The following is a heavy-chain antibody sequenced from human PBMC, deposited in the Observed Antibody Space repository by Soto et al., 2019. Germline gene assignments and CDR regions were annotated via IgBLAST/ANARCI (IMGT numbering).Heavy chain of an antibody. CDR2: IKEDGTEK. V-gene: IGHV3-7*01. J-gene: IGHJ4*02. CDR1: GFTFSNYW. CDR3: TRGHPCIYNY. D-gene: IGHD3-16*01. Sequence: GGSLRLSCAASGFTFSNYWMSRVRQAPGKGLEWVANIKEDGTEKYYVDSVKGRFTISRDNTKNSLYLQMSSLRPEDTALCYCTRGHPCIYNYWGQGSLVTVSS.